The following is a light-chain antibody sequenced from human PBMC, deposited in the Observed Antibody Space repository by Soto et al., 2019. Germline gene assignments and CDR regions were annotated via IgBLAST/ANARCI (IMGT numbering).Light chain of an antibody. V-gene: IGLV2-8*01. CDR3: SSYAGNNNFL. CDR1: SSDVGGYFY. CDR2: EVN. J-gene: IGLJ1*01. Sequence: QSVLTQPPSASGSPGQSVTISCTGTSSDVGGYFYVSWHQQHPGKAPKLMIYEVNRRPSGVPERFSGSKSGNTASLTVSGLQAEDEAHQYCSSYAGNNNFLFGTGTRSPS.